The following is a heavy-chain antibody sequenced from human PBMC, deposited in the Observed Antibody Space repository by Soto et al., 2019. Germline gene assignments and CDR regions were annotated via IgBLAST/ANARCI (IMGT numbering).Heavy chain of an antibody. J-gene: IGHJ4*02. CDR3: ARCGQVAMAGEEAYYFDY. CDR1: GGSISSYY. Sequence: SETLSLTCTVSGGSISSYYWSWIRQPPGKGLEWIGYIYYSGSTNYNPSLKSRVTISVDTSKNQFSLKLSSVTAADTAVYYCARCGQVAMAGEEAYYFDYWGQGTLVTVSS. D-gene: IGHD3-10*02. V-gene: IGHV4-59*01. CDR2: IYYSGST.